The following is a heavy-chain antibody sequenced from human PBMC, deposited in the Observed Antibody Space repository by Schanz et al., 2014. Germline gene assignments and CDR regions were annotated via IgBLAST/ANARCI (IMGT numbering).Heavy chain of an antibody. CDR3: ARAARRTRVVPQDFDY. CDR2: INHGGST. J-gene: IGHJ4*03. CDR1: GGSFSGYY. D-gene: IGHD2-2*01. V-gene: IGHV4-34*01. Sequence: QVQLQQWGAGLLKPSETLSLTCAVYGGSFSGYYWSWIRQPPGKGLEWIAEINHGGSTNYNPSLKSRVTKAVDSPKIHCPRKVSTVAAEDAAVYCCARAARRTRVVPQDFDYWGQGTLVTVSS.